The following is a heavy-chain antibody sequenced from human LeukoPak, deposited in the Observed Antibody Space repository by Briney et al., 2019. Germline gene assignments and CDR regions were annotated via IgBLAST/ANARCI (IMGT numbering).Heavy chain of an antibody. J-gene: IGHJ5*02. CDR1: GFTFSDYY. Sequence: GGSLRLSCAASGFTFSDYYMSWIRQAPGKGLEWVSYISSSGSTIYYADSVKGRFTISRDNAKNSLYLQMNSLRAEDTAVYYCARVGAYYYDSSGYSNWFDPWDQGTLVTVSS. CDR2: ISSSGSTI. D-gene: IGHD3-22*01. CDR3: ARVGAYYYDSSGYSNWFDP. V-gene: IGHV3-11*01.